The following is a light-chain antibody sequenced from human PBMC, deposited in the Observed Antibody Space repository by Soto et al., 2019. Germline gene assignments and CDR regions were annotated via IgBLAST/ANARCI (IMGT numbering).Light chain of an antibody. CDR3: QQVNSYPPT. V-gene: IGKV1-9*01. J-gene: IGKJ2*01. CDR2: GAS. CDR1: QGIYNH. Sequence: IQLTQSPSSLSASIGDRVTITCRASQGIYNHFAWYQQKPGTAPRLLIYGASTVQTGVPSRFSGSGSGTDFTLTISSLQPEDFATYYCQQVNSYPPTFGQGTKLEI.